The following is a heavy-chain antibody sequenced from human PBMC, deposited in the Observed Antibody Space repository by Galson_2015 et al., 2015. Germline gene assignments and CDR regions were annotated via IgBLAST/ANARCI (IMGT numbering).Heavy chain of an antibody. Sequence: SLRLSCAASGFTFSSYGMHWVRQAPGKGLEWVAVIWYDGSNKYYADSVKGRFTISRDNSKNTLYLQMNSLRAEDTAVYYCARDLTKSSSGYSPLGYWGREPWSPSPQ. V-gene: IGHV3-33*01. CDR3: ARDLTKSSSGYSPLGY. CDR1: GFTFSSYG. D-gene: IGHD3-22*01. J-gene: IGHJ4*02. CDR2: IWYDGSNK.